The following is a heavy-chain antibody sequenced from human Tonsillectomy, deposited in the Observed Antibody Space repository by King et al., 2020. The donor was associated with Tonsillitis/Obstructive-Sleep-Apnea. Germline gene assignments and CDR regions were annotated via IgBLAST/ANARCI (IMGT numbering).Heavy chain of an antibody. Sequence: VQLVESGGGLVKPGGSLRLSCAASGFTFSNAWMSWVRQAPGKGLEWVGRIKSKTDGGQTDYAAPVKGRFTNSRDDSKNTLYLQMNSLKTEDTAVYYCTTRYCSSTSCYKFDYWGQGTLVTVSS. CDR3: TTRYCSSTSCYKFDY. J-gene: IGHJ4*02. V-gene: IGHV3-15*01. CDR2: IKSKTDGGQT. D-gene: IGHD2-2*02. CDR1: GFTFSNAW.